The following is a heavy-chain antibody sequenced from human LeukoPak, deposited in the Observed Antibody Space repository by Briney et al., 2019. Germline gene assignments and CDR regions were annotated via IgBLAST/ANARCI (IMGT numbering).Heavy chain of an antibody. V-gene: IGHV1-69*13. CDR1: GGTFSSYA. J-gene: IGHJ4*02. CDR3: ARESALVAVAGTWYFDY. CDR2: IIPTFGTA. D-gene: IGHD6-19*01. Sequence: SVKVSCKASGGTFSSYAISWVRQAPGQGLEWMGGIIPTFGTANYAQKFQGRVTITADESTSTAYMELSSLRSEDTAVYYCARESALVAVAGTWYFDYWGQGTLVTVSS.